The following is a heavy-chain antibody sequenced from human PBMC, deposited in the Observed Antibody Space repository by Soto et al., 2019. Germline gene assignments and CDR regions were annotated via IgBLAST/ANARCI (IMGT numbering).Heavy chain of an antibody. V-gene: IGHV4-59*01. J-gene: IGHJ3*02. CDR1: GGSISSYY. Sequence: SETLSLTCTVSGGSISSYYWSWIRQPPGKGLEWIGYIYYSGSTNYNPSLKSRVTISVDTSKNQFSLKLSSVTAADTAVYYCARARDIVVVPAAARDAFDIWGQGTMVTVSS. CDR2: IYYSGST. D-gene: IGHD2-2*01. CDR3: ARARDIVVVPAAARDAFDI.